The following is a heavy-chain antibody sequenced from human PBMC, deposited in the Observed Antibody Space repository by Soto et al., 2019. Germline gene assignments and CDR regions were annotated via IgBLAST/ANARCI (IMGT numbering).Heavy chain of an antibody. J-gene: IGHJ4*02. CDR3: ARAQFTHYYDSSGYYPDY. CDR1: GYTFTGYY. CDR2: SNPTSGVT. Sequence: SVKASCRASGYTFTGYYMHWVRQAPGQGLEWMGWSNPTSGVTNYAQKFQGRVTMTRDTSISTAYMELSRLRSDDTAVYYCARAQFTHYYDSSGYYPDYWGQRTLVAVAS. D-gene: IGHD3-22*01. V-gene: IGHV1-2*02.